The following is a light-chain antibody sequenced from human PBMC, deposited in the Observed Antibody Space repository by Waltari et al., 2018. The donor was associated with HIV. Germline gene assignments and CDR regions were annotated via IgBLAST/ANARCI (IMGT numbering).Light chain of an antibody. J-gene: IGLJ3*02. CDR1: TSNIGAGYE. V-gene: IGLV1-40*01. CDR2: MTT. Sequence: QSVLTQPPSVSGAPGQRVSLSCAGQTSNIGAGYEVHWYLQLPGSAPKPLIQMTTERPAGIPDRFSGSRSGASASLAITGLQVEDEGDYYCQSYDGTLSVWVFGGGTKLTVL. CDR3: QSYDGTLSVWV.